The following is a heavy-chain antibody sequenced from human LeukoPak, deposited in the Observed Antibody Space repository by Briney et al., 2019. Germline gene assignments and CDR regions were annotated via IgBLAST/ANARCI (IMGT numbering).Heavy chain of an antibody. V-gene: IGHV3-11*04. Sequence: PGGSLRLSCAAAGFTFSDHFMIWIRQAPGKGLEWVSYISSGGSTIYYATSVKGRFTISRDNAENSLYLQMNSLRAEDTAVYYCAKGSYASGWYQTFDYWGLGILVTVSS. CDR3: AKGSYASGWYQTFDY. J-gene: IGHJ4*02. D-gene: IGHD6-19*01. CDR2: ISSGGSTI. CDR1: GFTFSDHF.